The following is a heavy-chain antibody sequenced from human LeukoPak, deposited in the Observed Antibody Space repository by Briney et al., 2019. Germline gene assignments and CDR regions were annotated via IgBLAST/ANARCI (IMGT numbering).Heavy chain of an antibody. CDR3: ARETKGGDDY. Sequence: ASVKVSCKASGYTFTSYYMHWVRQAPGQGLEWMGIINPSGGSTSYAQKFQGRVTMTRDTSTSTAYMELSRLRSDDTAVYYCARETKGGDDYWGQGTLVTVSS. CDR2: INPSGGST. V-gene: IGHV1-46*01. D-gene: IGHD2-21*01. CDR1: GYTFTSYY. J-gene: IGHJ4*02.